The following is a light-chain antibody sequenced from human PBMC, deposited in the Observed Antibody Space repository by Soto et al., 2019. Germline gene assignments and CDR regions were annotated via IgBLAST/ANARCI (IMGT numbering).Light chain of an antibody. CDR2: DVS. CDR3: SSYTSRSTLV. Sequence: QSALTQPASVSGSPGQSITISCTGTSSDVGGYNYVSWYQHYPGKAPKLMIYDVSNRPSGVSNRFSGSKSGNTASLTISGLQAGDEADYYCSSYTSRSTLVFGGGTKVTVL. J-gene: IGLJ2*01. CDR1: SSDVGGYNY. V-gene: IGLV2-14*03.